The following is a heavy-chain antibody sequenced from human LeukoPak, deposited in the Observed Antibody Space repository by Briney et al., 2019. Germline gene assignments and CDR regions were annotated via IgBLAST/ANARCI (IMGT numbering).Heavy chain of an antibody. Sequence: GESLKISCKGSGYSFTSYWIGWVRQMPGKGLEWMGIIYPGDSDTGYSPSFQGQVTISADKSISTAYLQWSSLKASDSAMYYCLRRGKSCSSSSCYDYWGQGTLVTVSS. D-gene: IGHD2-2*01. J-gene: IGHJ4*02. V-gene: IGHV5-51*01. CDR1: GYSFTSYW. CDR3: LRRGKSCSSSSCYDY. CDR2: IYPGDSDT.